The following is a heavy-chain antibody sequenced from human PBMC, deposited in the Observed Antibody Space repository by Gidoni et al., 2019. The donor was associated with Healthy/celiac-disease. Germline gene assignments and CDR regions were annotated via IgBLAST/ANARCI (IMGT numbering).Heavy chain of an antibody. V-gene: IGHV3-7*01. J-gene: IGHJ2*01. Sequence: EVQLVESGGGLVQPGGSLRLSCAASGFTFSSYWRSWVRQAPGKGLEWVANIKQDGSEKYYVDSVKGRFTISRDNAKNSLYLQMNSLRAEDTAVYYCARKGEYYDFWSGYPVGYWYFDLWGRGTLVTVSS. CDR3: ARKGEYYDFWSGYPVGYWYFDL. D-gene: IGHD3-3*01. CDR2: IKQDGSEK. CDR1: GFTFSSYW.